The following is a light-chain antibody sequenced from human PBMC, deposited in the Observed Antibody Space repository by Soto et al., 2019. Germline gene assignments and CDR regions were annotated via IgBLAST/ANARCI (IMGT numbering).Light chain of an antibody. Sequence: EIVLTQSPGTLSLSPGARATLSCRASQSVSSNYLAWYQQKPGQAPRLLIYGASTRATGIPDRFSGSGSGTDFTLTISSLQPEDSGTYYCQQTYSTLVSFGGGTKVEIK. V-gene: IGKV3-20*01. CDR1: QSVSSNY. J-gene: IGKJ4*01. CDR3: QQTYSTLVS. CDR2: GAS.